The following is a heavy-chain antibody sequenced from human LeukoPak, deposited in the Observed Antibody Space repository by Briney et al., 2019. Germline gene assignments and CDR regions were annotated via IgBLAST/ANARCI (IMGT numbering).Heavy chain of an antibody. J-gene: IGHJ6*02. CDR3: AGRGYCSGGSCYGVSMDV. V-gene: IGHV4-39*01. Sequence: SETLSLTCIVSGGSISSSSYYWGWIRQPPGKGLEWIGNIYYSGSTYYSPSLKSRVTISIDTSKTQFSLKLSSVTAADTAVYYCAGRGYCSGGSCYGVSMDVWGQGTTVTVSS. D-gene: IGHD2-15*01. CDR1: GGSISSSSYY. CDR2: IYYSGST.